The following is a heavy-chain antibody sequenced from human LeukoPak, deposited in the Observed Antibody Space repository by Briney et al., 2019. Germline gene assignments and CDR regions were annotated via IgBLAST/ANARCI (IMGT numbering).Heavy chain of an antibody. V-gene: IGHV3-23*01. CDR1: GFAFSSYA. D-gene: IGHD3-10*01. J-gene: IGHJ3*02. Sequence: PGGSLRLSCAACGFAFSSYAMRWVRQAPGKGLEWVSAISGSGGSTYYADSVKGRFTISRDNSKNTLYLQMNGLRAEDTAVYYCAKDQNYYGSGSADDAFDTWGQGTMVTVSS. CDR3: AKDQNYYGSGSADDAFDT. CDR2: ISGSGGST.